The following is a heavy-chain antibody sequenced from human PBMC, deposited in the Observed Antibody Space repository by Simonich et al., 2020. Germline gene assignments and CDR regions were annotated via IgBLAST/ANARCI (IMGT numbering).Heavy chain of an antibody. Sequence: EVQLVESGGGLVQPGGSLRLSCAASGFTFSSYWMSWVRQAPGKGLEWVANIKQDGSEKYYVDSVKGRFTISRDNAKNSLYLQMNSLGAEDTAVYYCARFRGRYFDWLFDYWGQGTLVTVSS. CDR1: GFTFSSYW. V-gene: IGHV3-7*01. CDR2: IKQDGSEK. CDR3: ARFRGRYFDWLFDY. D-gene: IGHD3-9*01. J-gene: IGHJ4*02.